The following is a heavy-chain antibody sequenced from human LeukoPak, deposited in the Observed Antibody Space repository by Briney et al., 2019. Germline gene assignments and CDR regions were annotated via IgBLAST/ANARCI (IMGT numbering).Heavy chain of an antibody. J-gene: IGHJ5*02. Sequence: SETLSLTCTVSGGSISSGGYYWSWIRQHPGKGLEWIGYIYYSGSTNYNPSLKSRVTISVDTSKNQFSLKLSSVTAADTAVYYCARGGSTGTNLNWVDPWGQGTLVTVSS. D-gene: IGHD1-1*01. CDR3: ARGGSTGTNLNWVDP. CDR1: GGSISSGGYY. CDR2: IYYSGST. V-gene: IGHV4-61*08.